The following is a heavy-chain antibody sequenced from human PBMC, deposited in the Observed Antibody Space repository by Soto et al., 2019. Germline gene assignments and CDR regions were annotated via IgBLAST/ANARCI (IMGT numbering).Heavy chain of an antibody. CDR3: ASQRSEWELSVDY. D-gene: IGHD1-26*01. Sequence: QVQLVQSGAEVKKPGASVKVSCKASGYTFTGYYMHWVRQPPGQGLEWMGWINPNSGGTNYAQMFQGGGTMTRDTSISTAYMELSRLRSDDTAVYYCASQRSEWELSVDYWGQGTLLTVSS. CDR2: INPNSGGT. CDR1: GYTFTGYY. J-gene: IGHJ4*02. V-gene: IGHV1-2*02.